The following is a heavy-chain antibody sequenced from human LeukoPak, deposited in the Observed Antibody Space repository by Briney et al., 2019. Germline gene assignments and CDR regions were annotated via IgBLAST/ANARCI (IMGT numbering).Heavy chain of an antibody. V-gene: IGHV3-30*02. J-gene: IGHJ6*03. Sequence: QTGGSLRLSCVASGFIFSTYGMHWVRQAPGKGLEWVAFIRYDGSNTHYADSVKGRFSISRDNSKNTLYLQMNSLRVEDTAVYHCAKDAGYYYYMDVWGKGTTVTVSS. CDR2: IRYDGSNT. CDR1: GFIFSTYG. D-gene: IGHD6-13*01. CDR3: AKDAGYYYYMDV.